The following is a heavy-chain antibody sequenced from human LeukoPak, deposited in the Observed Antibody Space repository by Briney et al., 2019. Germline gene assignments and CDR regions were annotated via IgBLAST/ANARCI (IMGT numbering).Heavy chain of an antibody. Sequence: EASVKVSCKASGYTFTSYGISWVRQAPGQGLEWMGWISAYNGNTNYAQKLQGRVTMTTDTSTSTAYMELGSLRSDDTAVYYCAKDRLRLGEFSDFDYWGQGTLVTVSS. D-gene: IGHD3-16*01. CDR3: AKDRLRLGEFSDFDY. CDR1: GYTFTSYG. J-gene: IGHJ4*02. V-gene: IGHV1-18*04. CDR2: ISAYNGNT.